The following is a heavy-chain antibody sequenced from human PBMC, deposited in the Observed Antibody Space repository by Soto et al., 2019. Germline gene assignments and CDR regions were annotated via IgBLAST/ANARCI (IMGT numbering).Heavy chain of an antibody. Sequence: PXGSLRLTCAASGFTFSSYSMSWVRQAPGKGLEWVSAISVSGGSTYYADSVKGRFTISRDNSKNTLYLKMNSLRAEDTAVYYCAKDLLGSSSGQFEYWGQGTLVTVSS. V-gene: IGHV3-23*01. J-gene: IGHJ4*02. CDR1: GFTFSSYS. D-gene: IGHD6-6*01. CDR3: AKDLLGSSSGQFEY. CDR2: ISVSGGST.